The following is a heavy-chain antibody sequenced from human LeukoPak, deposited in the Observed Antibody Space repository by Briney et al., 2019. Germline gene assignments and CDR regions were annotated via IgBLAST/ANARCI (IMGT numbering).Heavy chain of an antibody. Sequence: GGSLRLSCATSGVAFDDHTMHWVCQLPGKGLEWLCLISWEGSTTYYADSVKDRFTISRDTSKNSLYLQMNSLRTGDTALYYCAKARSSSWSYLESWGQGTLVTVSS. CDR1: GVAFDDHT. CDR3: AKARSSSWSYLES. J-gene: IGHJ4*02. CDR2: ISWEGSTT. D-gene: IGHD6-13*01. V-gene: IGHV3-43*01.